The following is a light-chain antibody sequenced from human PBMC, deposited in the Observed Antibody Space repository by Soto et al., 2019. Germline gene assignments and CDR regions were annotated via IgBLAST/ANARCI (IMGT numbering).Light chain of an antibody. Sequence: EIVMTQSPATLSVSPGERATLSCRASQSVSSNLAWYQQKPGQAPRLLIYGASTRATGIPARFIVSGSGTEFTLTISSLQSADFAVYYCQQYNNWPPWTFGQGTKVEIK. CDR2: GAS. CDR1: QSVSSN. CDR3: QQYNNWPPWT. J-gene: IGKJ1*01. V-gene: IGKV3-15*01.